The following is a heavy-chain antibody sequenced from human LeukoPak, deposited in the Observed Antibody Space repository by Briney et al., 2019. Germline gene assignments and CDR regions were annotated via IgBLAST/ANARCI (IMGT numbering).Heavy chain of an antibody. CDR1: GHTFTSYD. J-gene: IGHJ6*02. D-gene: IGHD2-15*01. CDR2: MNPNSGNT. CDR3: ARGPLVVAATNYYYGMDV. V-gene: IGHV1-8*01. Sequence: ASVKVSCKASGHTFTSYDINWVRQATGQGLEWMGWMNPNSGNTGYAQKFQGRVTMTRNTSISTAYMELSSLRSEDTAVYYCARGPLVVAATNYYYGMDVWGQGTTVTVSS.